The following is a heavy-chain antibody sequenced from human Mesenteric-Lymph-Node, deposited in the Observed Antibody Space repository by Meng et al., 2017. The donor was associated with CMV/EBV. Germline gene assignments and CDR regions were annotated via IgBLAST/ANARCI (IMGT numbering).Heavy chain of an antibody. J-gene: IGHJ4*02. D-gene: IGHD4-23*01. CDR1: GGSFSGYY. CDR2: INHSGST. Sequence: QVRLRRWGAGLLKPSETLSLTCAVYGGSFSGYYWSWIRQPPGKGLEWIGEINHSGSTNYNPSLKSRVTISIDTSKNQFSLKLSSVTAADTAVYYCARHQRWLKSEGGFNYWGQGTLVTVSS. V-gene: IGHV4-34*01. CDR3: ARHQRWLKSEGGFNY.